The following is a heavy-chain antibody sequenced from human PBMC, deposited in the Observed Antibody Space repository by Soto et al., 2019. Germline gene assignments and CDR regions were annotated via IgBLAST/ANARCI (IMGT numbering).Heavy chain of an antibody. CDR3: AGQYGDYNYYYGMDV. D-gene: IGHD4-17*01. J-gene: IGHJ6*02. CDR1: GFTFSSYS. V-gene: IGHV3-21*01. CDR2: ISSSSSYI. Sequence: EVQLVESGGGLVKPGGSLRLSCAASGFTFSSYSMNWVRQAPGKGLEWVSSISSSSSYIYYADSVKGRFTISRDNAKNSLYLQMNSLRAEDTAVYYCAGQYGDYNYYYGMDVWGQWTTVTVSS.